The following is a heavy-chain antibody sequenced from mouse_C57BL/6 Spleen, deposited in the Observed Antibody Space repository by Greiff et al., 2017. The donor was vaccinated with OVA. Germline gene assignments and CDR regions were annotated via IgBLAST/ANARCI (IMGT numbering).Heavy chain of an antibody. V-gene: IGHV1-64*01. CDR1: GYTFTSYW. D-gene: IGHD2-1*01. Sequence: VQLQQPGAELVKPGASVKLSCKASGYTFTSYWMHWVKQRPGQGLEWIGMIHPNSGSTNYNEKFKSKATLTVDKSSSTAYMQLSSLTSEDSAVYYCARDYGNSYAMDYWGQGTSVTVSS. CDR3: ARDYGNSYAMDY. J-gene: IGHJ4*01. CDR2: IHPNSGST.